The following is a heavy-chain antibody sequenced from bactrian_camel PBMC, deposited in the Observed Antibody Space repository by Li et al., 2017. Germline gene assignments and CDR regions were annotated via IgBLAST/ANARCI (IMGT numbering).Heavy chain of an antibody. CDR1: GSPFDDVD. V-gene: IGHV3S53*01. D-gene: IGHD3*01. J-gene: IGHJ6*01. CDR2: ITTAGTI. CDR3: AADCDHDQRNVRYDICYSGSWCYFGY. Sequence: HVQLVESGGGSVQAGGSLRLSCTGSGSPFDDVDAGWYRQAPGNECEWVSTITTAGTITYADSVKGRFTISPDSAKNTLYLQMYNLKIEDTAVYYCAADCDHDQRNVRYDICYSGSWCYFGYWGQGTQVTVS.